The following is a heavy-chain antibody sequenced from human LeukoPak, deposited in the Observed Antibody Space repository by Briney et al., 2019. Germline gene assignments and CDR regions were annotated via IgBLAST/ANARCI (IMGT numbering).Heavy chain of an antibody. J-gene: IGHJ4*02. Sequence: SETLSLTCTVSGGSISSYYWSWIRQPPGKGLEWIGYIYYSGSTNYNPSLKSRVTISVDTSKNQFSLKLSSVTAADTAVYYCARVSGVATSPFDYWGQGTLVTVSS. V-gene: IGHV4-59*01. CDR2: IYYSGST. D-gene: IGHD5-12*01. CDR1: GGSISSYY. CDR3: ARVSGVATSPFDY.